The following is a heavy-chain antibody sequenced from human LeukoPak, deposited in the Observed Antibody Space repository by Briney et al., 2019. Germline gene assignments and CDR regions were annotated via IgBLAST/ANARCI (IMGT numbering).Heavy chain of an antibody. V-gene: IGHV3-74*01. J-gene: IGHJ6*02. Sequence: GGSLRLSCAASGFTFSSYWMHWVRQAPGKGLVWVSRINSDGSSTTYADSVKGRFTISRDNAKNTLYLQMISLRAEDTAVYYCARGLNPLGWARGVIYYGMDVWGQGTTVTVSS. CDR3: ARGLNPLGWARGVIYYGMDV. CDR1: GFTFSSYW. D-gene: IGHD3-10*01. CDR2: INSDGSST.